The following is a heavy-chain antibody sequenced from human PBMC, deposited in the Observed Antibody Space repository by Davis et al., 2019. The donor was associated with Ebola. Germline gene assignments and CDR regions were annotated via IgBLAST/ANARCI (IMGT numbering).Heavy chain of an antibody. V-gene: IGHV4-39*01. CDR3: ARPWYSGTYYDAYDI. CDR1: GGSISSSSFY. CDR2: FSYGDNTH. Sequence: SETLSLTCTVSGGSISSSSFYGGWIRQPPGKGLEWVGSFSYGDNTHYYNPSLRSRVTISVDTSRNQFSLKLSSATAADTAVYYCARPWYSGTYYDAYDIWGQGTMVAVSS. J-gene: IGHJ3*02. D-gene: IGHD1-26*01.